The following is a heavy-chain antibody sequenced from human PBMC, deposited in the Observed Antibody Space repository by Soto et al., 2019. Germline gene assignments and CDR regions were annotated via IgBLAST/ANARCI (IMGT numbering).Heavy chain of an antibody. CDR3: VREGSGWYSRGSFDF. CDR2: ISGSGGGV. CDR1: GFIFNNYA. V-gene: IGHV3-23*01. D-gene: IGHD6-19*01. Sequence: EVQLLESGGGLARPGESLRLSCAASGFIFNNYAINWVRQAPGKGLEWVSVISGSGGGVYYADSVQGRFTISRDNSKNTLYLQTNSLRAEDTAIYYCVREGSGWYSRGSFDFWGRGTMVTVSS. J-gene: IGHJ3*01.